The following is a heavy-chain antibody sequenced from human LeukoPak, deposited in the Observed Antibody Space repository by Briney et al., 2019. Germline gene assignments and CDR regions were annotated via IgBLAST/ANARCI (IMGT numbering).Heavy chain of an antibody. CDR1: GFTFSSYS. D-gene: IGHD2-2*01. V-gene: IGHV3-48*04. Sequence: GGSLRLSCAASGFTFSSYSMNWVRQAPGKGLEGVSYISSSSSAIYYADSVKGRFTISRDNAKNSLYLQMNSLRAEDTAVYYCARSYCSSTSCYRSFDPWGQGTLVTVSS. J-gene: IGHJ5*02. CDR2: ISSSSSAI. CDR3: ARSYCSSTSCYRSFDP.